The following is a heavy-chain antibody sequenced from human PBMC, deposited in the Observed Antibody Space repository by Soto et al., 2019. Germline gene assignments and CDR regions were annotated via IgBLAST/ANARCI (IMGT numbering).Heavy chain of an antibody. CDR1: GGSISSSNYH. D-gene: IGHD6-25*01. CDR2: IYYSVST. V-gene: IGHV4-39*01. CDR3: ARYISATGYFDY. J-gene: IGHJ4*02. Sequence: QLQLQESGPGLVKPSETLSLTCTVSGGSISSSNYHWGWIRQPPGKGLEWIGSIYYSVSTYYNPSLKSRVTISVDTSKNQFSLKLSSVTAADTAVYYCARYISATGYFDYWGQGTLVTVSS.